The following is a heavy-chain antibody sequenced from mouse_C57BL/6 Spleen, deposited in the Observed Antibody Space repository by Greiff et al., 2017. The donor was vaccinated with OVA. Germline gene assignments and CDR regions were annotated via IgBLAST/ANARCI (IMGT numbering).Heavy chain of an antibody. CDR2: ISNGGGST. CDR1: GFSFSGYY. V-gene: IGHV5-12*01. Sequence: EVQLMESGGGLVQPGGSLKLSCAASGFSFSGYYMYWVRQTPEKRLEWVAYISNGGGSTYYPDSVKGRFTISRDKAKNTMNRQMGRVKAEDTAMYYCARQGGSWFAYWGQGTLVTVSA. CDR3: ARQGGSWFAY. J-gene: IGHJ3*01.